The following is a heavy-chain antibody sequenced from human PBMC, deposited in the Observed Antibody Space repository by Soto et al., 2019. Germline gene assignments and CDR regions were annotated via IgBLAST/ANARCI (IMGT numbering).Heavy chain of an antibody. CDR1: AFTLSNYG. D-gene: IGHD2-15*01. Sequence: QVQLVESGGGVVQPGRSLRLSCATSAFTLSNYGMHWVRQAPGKGLEWVAVVWYDGRNKYYADSVKGRFTISRDNSKNQPYLAKNRLRGEETGFVFLAGAASSPAEFRMDGWGQGTTVTVSS. J-gene: IGHJ6*01. CDR3: AGAASSPAEFRMDG. V-gene: IGHV3-33*01. CDR2: VWYDGRNK.